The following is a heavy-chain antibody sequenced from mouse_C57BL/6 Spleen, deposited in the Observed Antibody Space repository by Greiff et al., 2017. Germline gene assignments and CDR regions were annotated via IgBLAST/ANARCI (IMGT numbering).Heavy chain of an antibody. D-gene: IGHD1-1*01. J-gene: IGHJ1*03. Sequence: VQLQQSGPELVKPGASVKISCKASGYAFSSSWMNWVKQRPGTGLEWIGRIYPGDGDTNYNGKFKGKATLTADKSSSTAYMQLSSLTSEDSAVYFCARSNDHYYGSSPMYFDVWGTGTTVTVSS. CDR3: ARSNDHYYGSSPMYFDV. V-gene: IGHV1-82*01. CDR2: IYPGDGDT. CDR1: GYAFSSSW.